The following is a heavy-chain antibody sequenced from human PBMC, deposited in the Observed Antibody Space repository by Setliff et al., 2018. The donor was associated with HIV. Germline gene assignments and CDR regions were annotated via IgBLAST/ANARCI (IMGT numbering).Heavy chain of an antibody. CDR1: GGSFSGYY. V-gene: IGHV4-34*01. CDR3: ARGRKFITSRASFYYGLDV. J-gene: IGHJ6*02. Sequence: PSETLSLTCAVYGGSFSGYYWSWIRQPPGKGLEWIGEINHSGSTNYNPSLKSRVTISVDTSKNQFSLKLSSVTAADTAVYYCARGRKFITSRASFYYGLDVWGPGTTVTVS. CDR2: INHSGST. D-gene: IGHD1-1*01.